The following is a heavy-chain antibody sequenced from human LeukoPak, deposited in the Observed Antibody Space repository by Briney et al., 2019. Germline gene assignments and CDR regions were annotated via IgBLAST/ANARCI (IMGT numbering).Heavy chain of an antibody. CDR3: ARETRGYCSSTSCYSYYYMDV. V-gene: IGHV4-34*01. J-gene: IGHJ6*03. D-gene: IGHD2-2*02. CDR2: INHSGST. Sequence: SETLSLTCAVYGGSFSGYYWSWIRQPPGKGLEWIGEINHSGSTNYNPSLKSRVTISVDTSKNQFPLKLSSVTAADTAVYYCARETRGYCSSTSCYSYYYMDVWGKGTTVTVSS. CDR1: GGSFSGYY.